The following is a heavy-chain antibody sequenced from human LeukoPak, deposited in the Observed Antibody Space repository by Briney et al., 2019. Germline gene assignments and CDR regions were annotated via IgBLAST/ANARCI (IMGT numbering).Heavy chain of an antibody. J-gene: IGHJ4*02. CDR3: ARTYYVSSGYYQGEFDY. D-gene: IGHD3-22*01. V-gene: IGHV3-30*02. Sequence: GGSLRLSCAASGFTFSSYGMHWVRQAPGKGLEWVAFIRYDGSNKYYADSVKGRFTISRDNSRNTLYLQMNSLRAEDTAVYYCARTYYVSSGYYQGEFDYWGQGTLVIVSS. CDR2: IRYDGSNK. CDR1: GFTFSSYG.